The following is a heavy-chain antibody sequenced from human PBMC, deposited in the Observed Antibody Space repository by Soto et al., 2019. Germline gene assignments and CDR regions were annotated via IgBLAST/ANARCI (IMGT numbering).Heavy chain of an antibody. Sequence: GSLRLSCAASGFKFSNYAMSWVRQAPGKGLEWVSLISATGGGTYYADSVKGRFTISRDNSHNTLYLQVHSLTAEDTAVYYCAKDRRAGGNSAFYFDFWGQGAQVPVSS. CDR1: GFKFSNYA. CDR2: ISATGGGT. D-gene: IGHD3-16*01. J-gene: IGHJ4*02. CDR3: AKDRRAGGNSAFYFDF. V-gene: IGHV3-23*01.